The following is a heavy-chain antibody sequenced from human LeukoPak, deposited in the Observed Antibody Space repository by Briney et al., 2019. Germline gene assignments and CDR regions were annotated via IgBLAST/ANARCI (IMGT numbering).Heavy chain of an antibody. V-gene: IGHV3-66*01. J-gene: IGHJ5*02. CDR1: GFTFSNYG. Sequence: GGSLRLSCAASGFTFSNYGMHWVRQAPGKGLEWVSVIYSGGSTYYADSVKGRFTISRDNSKNTLYLQMNSLRAEDTAVYYCATGPYSSSSLSTWGQGTLVTVSS. CDR2: IYSGGST. D-gene: IGHD6-6*01. CDR3: ATGPYSSSSLST.